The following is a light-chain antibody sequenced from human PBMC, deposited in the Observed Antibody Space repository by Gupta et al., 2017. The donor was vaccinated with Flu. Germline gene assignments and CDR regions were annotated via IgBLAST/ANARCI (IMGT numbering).Light chain of an antibody. J-gene: IGKJ2*01. CDR3: QQANSLPYT. Sequence: DIQMTQSPSSVSASVGDRVTITCRASQGIGSWLAWYQKKPGKAPKLLIYAASSLQSGVPSRFSGSGSGTDFTLTITSLQPADFATYFCQQANSLPYTFGQGTKLEMK. CDR2: AAS. V-gene: IGKV1D-12*01. CDR1: QGIGSW.